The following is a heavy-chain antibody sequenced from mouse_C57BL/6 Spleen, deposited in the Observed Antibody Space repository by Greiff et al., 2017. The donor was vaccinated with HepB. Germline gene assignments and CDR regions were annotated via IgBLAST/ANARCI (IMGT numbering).Heavy chain of an antibody. D-gene: IGHD1-1*01. J-gene: IGHJ1*03. CDR2: IHPNSGST. V-gene: IGHV1-64*01. Sequence: QVQLKQPGAELVKPGASVKLSCKASGYTFTSYWMHWVKQRPGQGLEWIGMIHPNSGSTNYNEKFKSKATLTVDKSSSTAYMQLSSLTSEDSAVYYCARELRTPPLWCFDVWGTGTTVTVSS. CDR3: ARELRTPPLWCFDV. CDR1: GYTFTSYW.